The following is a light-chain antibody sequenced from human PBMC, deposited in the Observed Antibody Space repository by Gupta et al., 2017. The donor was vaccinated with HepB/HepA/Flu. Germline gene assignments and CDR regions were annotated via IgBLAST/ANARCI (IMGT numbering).Light chain of an antibody. CDR2: AAS. Sequence: DIQMTQSPSSLSASVGDRVTITCRASQSISSYLNWYQQKPGKAPKLLIYAASSLQSGVPSRFSGSGCGTDFTLTISSRQPEDFASYYCQQSYSTPSITFGQGTQLEIK. CDR3: QQSYSTPSIT. CDR1: QSISSY. J-gene: IGKJ5*01. V-gene: IGKV1-39*01.